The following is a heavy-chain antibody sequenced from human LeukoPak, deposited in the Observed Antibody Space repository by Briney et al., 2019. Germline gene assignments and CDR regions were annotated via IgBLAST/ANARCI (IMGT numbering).Heavy chain of an antibody. Sequence: PGGSLRLSCAASGFTFSDYNMNWVRQSPEKGLEWVSSITSGTTYIYYADSVRGRFTLSRDNARNTLFLEMNGLRAEDTAAYSCVRAIDSSGYYRDHWGQGTLVTVSS. J-gene: IGHJ1*01. D-gene: IGHD3-3*01. CDR1: GFTFSDYN. V-gene: IGHV3-21*01. CDR3: VRAIDSSGYYRDH. CDR2: ITSGTTYI.